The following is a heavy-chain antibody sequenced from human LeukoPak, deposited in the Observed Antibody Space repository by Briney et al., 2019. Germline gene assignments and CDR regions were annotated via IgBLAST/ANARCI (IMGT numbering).Heavy chain of an antibody. CDR1: GYSFTSYW. Sequence: GESLKIPCKGSGYSFTSYWIGWVRQMPGKGLEWMGIIYPGDSHTRYSPSFQGQVTISADKSISTAYLQWSSLKASDTAMYYCARLNYYYSRGTHPDFWGEGSSVTLSS. V-gene: IGHV5-51*01. D-gene: IGHD3-22*01. CDR3: ARLNYYYSRGTHPDF. J-gene: IGHJ4*02. CDR2: IYPGDSHT.